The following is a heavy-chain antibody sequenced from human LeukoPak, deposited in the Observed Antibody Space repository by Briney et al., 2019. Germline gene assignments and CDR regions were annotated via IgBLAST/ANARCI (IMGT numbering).Heavy chain of an antibody. D-gene: IGHD2-2*01. CDR3: AKDRYCTSSSCPIDY. CDR2: INWKSDKI. J-gene: IGHJ4*02. Sequence: PGRSLRLSCGGSGYSFDEYAMHWVRQAPGKGLEWVSGINWKSDKIGYADSVKGRFTISRDNSKNSLYLQMNSLRVEDTALYYCAKDRYCTSSSCPIDYWGQGTMVTVSS. V-gene: IGHV3-9*01. CDR1: GYSFDEYA.